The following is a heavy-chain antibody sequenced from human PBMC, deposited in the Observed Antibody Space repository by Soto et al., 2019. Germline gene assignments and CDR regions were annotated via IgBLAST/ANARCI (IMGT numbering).Heavy chain of an antibody. Sequence: WSLRLSCAASGFTFYSYAMTWVRQAPGKGLEWVSSISGSGGTTYYADSVKGRFTISRDSSKNTLYLQMNSLRTEDTAVYYCAKAHSFVELTPFDYWGQGSLVTVSS. V-gene: IGHV3-23*01. CDR3: AKAHSFVELTPFDY. CDR1: GFTFYSYA. J-gene: IGHJ4*02. D-gene: IGHD1-7*01. CDR2: ISGSGGTT.